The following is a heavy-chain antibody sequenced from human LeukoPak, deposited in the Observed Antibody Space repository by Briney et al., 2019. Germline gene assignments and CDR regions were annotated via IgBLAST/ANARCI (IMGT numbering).Heavy chain of an antibody. CDR3: ARGAAVASDAFDI. J-gene: IGHJ3*02. D-gene: IGHD6-19*01. V-gene: IGHV4-39*07. Sequence: SETLSLTCTVSGGSISSSSYYWGWIRQPPGKGLEWIGSIYYSGSTYYNPSLKSRVTISVDTSKNQFSLKLSSVTAADTAVYYCARGAAVASDAFDIWGQGTMVTVSS. CDR1: GGSISSSSYY. CDR2: IYYSGST.